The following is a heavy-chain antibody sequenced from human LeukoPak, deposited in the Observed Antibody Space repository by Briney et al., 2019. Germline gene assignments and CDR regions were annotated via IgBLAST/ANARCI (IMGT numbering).Heavy chain of an antibody. CDR1: GFTFSSYS. D-gene: IGHD1-26*01. CDR2: ISSSSSYI. V-gene: IGHV3-21*01. J-gene: IGHJ6*03. CDR3: ARDRRWELLSYYYYMDV. Sequence: GGSLRLSCAASGFTFSSYSMNWVRQAPGKGLEWVSSISSSSSYIYYADSVKGRFTISGDNAKNSLYLQMNSLRAEDTAVYYCARDRRWELLSYYYYMDVWGKGTTVTVSS.